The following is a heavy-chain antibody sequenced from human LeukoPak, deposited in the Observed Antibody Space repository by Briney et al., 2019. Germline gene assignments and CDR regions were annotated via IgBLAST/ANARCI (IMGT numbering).Heavy chain of an antibody. J-gene: IGHJ4*02. CDR2: MNPNSGNT. CDR3: ALLWFGELLCDY. Sequence: ASVKVSCKASGYTFTSYDINWVRQATGQGLEWMGWMNPNSGNTGYAQKFQGRVTMTRNTSISTAYMELSSLRSEDTAVYYCALLWFGELLCDYWGQGTLVTVSS. V-gene: IGHV1-8*01. CDR1: GYTFTSYD. D-gene: IGHD3-10*01.